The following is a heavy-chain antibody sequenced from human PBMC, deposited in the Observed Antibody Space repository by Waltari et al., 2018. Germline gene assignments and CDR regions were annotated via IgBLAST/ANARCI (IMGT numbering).Heavy chain of an antibody. CDR3: ARGIDILTGYSPGAFDI. Sequence: QVQLQQWGAGLLRPSETLSLTCAVYGGSFRGSYWSWIRQPPGKGLEWIGEINHSGSTNYNPSLKSRVTISVDTSKNQFSLKLSSVTAADTAVYYCARGIDILTGYSPGAFDIWGQGTMVTVSS. CDR2: INHSGST. J-gene: IGHJ3*02. V-gene: IGHV4-34*01. D-gene: IGHD3-9*01. CDR1: GGSFRGSY.